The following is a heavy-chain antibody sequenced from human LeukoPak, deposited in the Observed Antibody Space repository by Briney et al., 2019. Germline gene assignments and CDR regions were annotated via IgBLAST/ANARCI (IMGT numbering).Heavy chain of an antibody. D-gene: IGHD1-26*01. CDR2: IWYGGGNT. CDR3: AKAAVYSKRWTPFDD. Sequence: GGSLRLSCAASGFTFSTYGMHWVRQAPGKGLEWVAFIWYGGGNTYYADSVKGRFTISRDNSKNTVYLQMNSLRPEDTAVYYCAKAAVYSKRWTPFDDWGRGTLVTVSS. V-gene: IGHV3-30*02. J-gene: IGHJ4*02. CDR1: GFTFSTYG.